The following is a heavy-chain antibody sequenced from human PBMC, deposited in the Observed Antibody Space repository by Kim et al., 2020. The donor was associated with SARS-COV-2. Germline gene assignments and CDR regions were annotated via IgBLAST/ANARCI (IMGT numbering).Heavy chain of an antibody. CDR2: IYNSGST. Sequence: SETLSLTCAVSGGSISSSNWWSWVRQPPGKGLEWIGVIYNSGSTNYNPSLKSRVTISVDKSKNQFSLKLSSVTAADTAVYYFARDKTGFGGVRYYYGMDVWGQGTPVTVSS. V-gene: IGHV4-4*02. CDR3: ARDKTGFGGVRYYYGMDV. J-gene: IGHJ6*02. D-gene: IGHD3-3*01. CDR1: GGSISSSNW.